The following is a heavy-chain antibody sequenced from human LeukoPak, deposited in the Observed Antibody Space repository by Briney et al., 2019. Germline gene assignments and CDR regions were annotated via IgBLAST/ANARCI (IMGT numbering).Heavy chain of an antibody. CDR3: ARGGPYYYGSGSYYNY. V-gene: IGHV4-39*01. Sequence: SETLSLTCTVSGGSISSSSYYWGWIRQPPGKGLEWIGSIYYSGSTYHNPSLKSRVTISVDTSKNQFSLKLSSVTAADTAVYYCARGGPYYYGSGSYYNYWGQGALVTVSS. CDR2: IYYSGST. CDR1: GGSISSSSYY. D-gene: IGHD3-10*01. J-gene: IGHJ4*02.